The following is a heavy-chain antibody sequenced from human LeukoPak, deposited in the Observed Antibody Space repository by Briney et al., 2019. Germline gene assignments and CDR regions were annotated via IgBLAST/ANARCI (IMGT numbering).Heavy chain of an antibody. CDR1: GFTFNMYA. CDR2: VSYDGRKT. J-gene: IGHJ4*02. V-gene: IGHV3-30*04. CDR3: ARAPPERIAAEYYFDY. D-gene: IGHD6-13*01. Sequence: AGGSLRLSCAASGFTFNMYALHWVRQAPGKGLEWVAAVSYDGRKTHYADSVKGRFTISRDNSKDTLYLEMNSLRTEDTAVYYCARAPPERIAAEYYFDYWGQGTLVTVSS.